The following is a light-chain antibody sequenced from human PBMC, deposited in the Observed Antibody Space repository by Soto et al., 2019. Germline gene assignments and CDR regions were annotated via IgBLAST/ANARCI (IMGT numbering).Light chain of an antibody. CDR2: DAS. CDR1: QSISSW. CDR3: QQYNSYSPRT. Sequence: DIHMTQSPSTLSASLGDRVTITFRASQSISSWLAWYQQKPGKAPKLLIYDASSLESGVPSRFSGSGSGTEFTLTISSLQPDDFATYYCQQYNSYSPRTFGQGTKVDI. V-gene: IGKV1-5*01. J-gene: IGKJ1*01.